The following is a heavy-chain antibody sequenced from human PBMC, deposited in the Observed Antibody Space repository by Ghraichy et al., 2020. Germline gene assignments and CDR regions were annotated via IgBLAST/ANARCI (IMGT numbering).Heavy chain of an antibody. V-gene: IGHV4-59*01. CDR1: GGSISSYY. CDR3: ARGGSATYGLGEY. J-gene: IGHJ4*02. D-gene: IGHD3-10*01. Sequence: SETLSLTCTVSGGSISSYYGSWIRQPPGKGLEWIWFIYYSGSTYYNPALKSRVTISIDTSTNEFYLKLSSVTAADTAVYYCARGGSATYGLGEYWGQGTLVTVSS. CDR2: IYYSGST.